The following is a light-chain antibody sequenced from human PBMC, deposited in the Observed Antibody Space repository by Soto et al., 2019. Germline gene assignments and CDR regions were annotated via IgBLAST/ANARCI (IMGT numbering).Light chain of an antibody. V-gene: IGLV1-44*01. CDR1: TSNIGSHT. J-gene: IGLJ1*01. CDR3: ATWDDSLKGV. Sequence: QSALTQPPSASGTPGQRVTISCSGSTSNIGSHTVNWYQQLPGTAPKLLINTNNQRPSGVPDRFSGYKSDTSASLVISGLQSEDEADYYCATWDDSLKGVFGTGTQLTVL. CDR2: TNN.